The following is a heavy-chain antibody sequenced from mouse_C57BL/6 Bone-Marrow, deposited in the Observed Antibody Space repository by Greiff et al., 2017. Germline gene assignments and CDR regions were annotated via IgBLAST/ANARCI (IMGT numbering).Heavy chain of an antibody. CDR2: IWSGGST. J-gene: IGHJ1*03. CDR3: ARELSHWYFDV. Sequence: VQLVESGPGLVQPSQSLSITCTVSGFSLTSYGVHWVRQPPGKGLEWLGVIWSGGSTDYNAAFISRLSTSKENSKSQVFFKMNSLQADDTAIYFCARELSHWYFDVWGTGTTVTVSS. D-gene: IGHD4-1*01. V-gene: IGHV2-4*02. CDR1: GFSLTSYG.